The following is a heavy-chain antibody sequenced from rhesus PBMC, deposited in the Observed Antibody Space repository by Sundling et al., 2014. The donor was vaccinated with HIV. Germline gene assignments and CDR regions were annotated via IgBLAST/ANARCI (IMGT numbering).Heavy chain of an antibody. J-gene: IGHJ4*01. D-gene: IGHD3-3*01. CDR2: IYGSMTTT. CDR1: GGSINSNY. V-gene: IGHV4S10*01. Sequence: QVQLQESGPGLVKPLETLSLTTTVSGGSINSNYWSWIRQPPGKGLEWIGYIYGSMTTTNYNPSLKSRVTISKDTSKNHLSLTLSSVTAADTAVYYCARGSYLDWLLPHFDYWGQGVLVTVSS. CDR3: ARGSYLDWLLPHFDY.